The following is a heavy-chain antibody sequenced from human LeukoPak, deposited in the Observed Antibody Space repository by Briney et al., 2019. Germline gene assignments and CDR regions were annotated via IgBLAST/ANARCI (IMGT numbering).Heavy chain of an antibody. CDR1: RFGFDIYA. V-gene: IGHV3-23*01. CDR2: ITGSGDTT. D-gene: IGHD3-3*01. J-gene: IGHJ4*02. Sequence: GGSLRLSCAASRFGFDIYALSWVRQAPGKGLEWVSAITGSGDTTYHAESLKGRFSISRDNSKNTLYLHMNSLRGDDTAVYYCVRGQPMADFWGQGTLVTVSS. CDR3: VRGQPMADF.